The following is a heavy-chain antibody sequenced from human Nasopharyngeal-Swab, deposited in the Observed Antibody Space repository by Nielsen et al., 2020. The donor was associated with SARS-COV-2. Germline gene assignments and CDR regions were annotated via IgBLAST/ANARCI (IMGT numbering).Heavy chain of an antibody. J-gene: IGHJ5*02. CDR1: GYSFANYW. V-gene: IGHV5-51*01. Sequence: GESLKISCIGFGYSFANYWIGWVRQMPGKGLEWMGSIYPGNSDTRYSPSFQGQVTISADKSINTAYLQWSSLRASDTAMYYCARRAARDGYNYEVDPWGQGTLVTVSS. D-gene: IGHD5-24*01. CDR3: ARRAARDGYNYEVDP. CDR2: IYPGNSDT.